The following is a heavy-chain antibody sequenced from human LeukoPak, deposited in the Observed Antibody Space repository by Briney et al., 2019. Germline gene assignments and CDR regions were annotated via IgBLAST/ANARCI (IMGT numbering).Heavy chain of an antibody. CDR1: GGTFSSYA. CDR2: INAGNGNT. CDR3: ARGKSRDYNWFDP. D-gene: IGHD5-24*01. J-gene: IGHJ5*02. Sequence: ASVTVSCKASGGTFSSYAISWVRQAPGQRLEWMGWINAGNGNTKYSQKFQGRVTITRDTSASTAYMELSSLRSEDTAVYYCARGKSRDYNWFDPWGQGTLVTVSS. V-gene: IGHV1-3*01.